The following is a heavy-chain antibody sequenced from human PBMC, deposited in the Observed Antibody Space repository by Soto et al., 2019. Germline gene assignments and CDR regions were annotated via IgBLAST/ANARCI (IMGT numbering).Heavy chain of an antibody. D-gene: IGHD2-2*01. CDR2: IYYTGKT. CDR1: VHPLHIGGYY. V-gene: IGHV4-31*02. J-gene: IGHJ5*02. CDR3: GRDLTSNANCTDP. Sequence: TRPLTGSVSVHPLHIGGYYCTCIRQRPGEGLEWMGYIYYTGKTYYNPTLESRLTMSVDRSKNQFSLKLNSVTAADTAVYYCGRDLTSNANCTDPWGQGTLVTVSS.